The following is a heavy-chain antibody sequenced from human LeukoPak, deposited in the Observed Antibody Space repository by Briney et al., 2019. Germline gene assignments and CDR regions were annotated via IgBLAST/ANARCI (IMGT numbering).Heavy chain of an antibody. CDR2: IYYSGST. V-gene: IGHV4-39*07. J-gene: IGHJ5*02. CDR3: ARDQSPEYDFWSGYLGWFDP. Sequence: SETLSLTCTVSGGSISSSSYYWGWIRQPPGKGLEWIGSIYYSGSTYYNPSLKSRVTISVDTSKNQFSLKLSSVTAADTAVYYCARDQSPEYDFWSGYLGWFDPWGQGTLVTVSS. D-gene: IGHD3-3*01. CDR1: GGSISSSSYY.